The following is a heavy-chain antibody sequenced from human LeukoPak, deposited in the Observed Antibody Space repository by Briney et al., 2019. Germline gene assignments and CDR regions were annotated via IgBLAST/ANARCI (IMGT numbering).Heavy chain of an antibody. CDR3: AREPDYDSSGYYFNDAFDI. J-gene: IGHJ3*02. CDR2: INPNSGGT. D-gene: IGHD3-22*01. CDR1: GYTFTGYY. V-gene: IGHV1-2*02. Sequence: ASVKVSCKASGYTFTGYYMHWVRQAPGQGLEWMGWINPNSGGTNYAQKFQGRVTMTRDTSISTAYMELSRLRSDDTAVYYCAREPDYDSSGYYFNDAFDIWGQGTMVTVSS.